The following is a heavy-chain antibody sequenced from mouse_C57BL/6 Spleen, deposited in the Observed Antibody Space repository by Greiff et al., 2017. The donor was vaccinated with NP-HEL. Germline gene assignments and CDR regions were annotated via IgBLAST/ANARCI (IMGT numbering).Heavy chain of an antibody. CDR2: INPYNGGT. Sequence: VHVKQSGPVLVKPGASVKMSCMASGYTFTDYYMNWVKQSHGKSLEWIGVINPYNGGTSYNQKFKGKATLTVDKSSSTAYMELNSLTSEDSAVYYCARQWYFDVWGTGTTVTVSS. CDR1: GYTFTDYY. CDR3: ARQWYFDV. J-gene: IGHJ1*03. V-gene: IGHV1-19*01.